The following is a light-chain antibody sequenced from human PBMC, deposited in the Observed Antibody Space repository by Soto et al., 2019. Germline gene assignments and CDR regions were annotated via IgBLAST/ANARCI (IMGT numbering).Light chain of an antibody. CDR3: QSYDINLSGGV. Sequence: QSVLTQPPSVSGAPGQRVTISCTGSRSNIGAGYDVHWYQQLPGTAPKLLIDGNTNRPSGIPDRFSGSKSGTSPSLAITGLRAEEEGDYYSQSYDINLSGGVFGGGPKLPAL. V-gene: IGLV1-40*01. CDR1: RSNIGAGYD. CDR2: GNT. J-gene: IGLJ2*01.